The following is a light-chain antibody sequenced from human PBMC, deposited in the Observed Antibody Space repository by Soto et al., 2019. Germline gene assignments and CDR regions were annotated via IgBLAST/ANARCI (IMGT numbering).Light chain of an antibody. V-gene: IGKV3-20*01. CDR3: QQYGSPRRA. Sequence: EIVLTQSPGTLSLSPGERATLSCRASQSVSSSYLAWYQQKPGQAPRLLIYGASSRATGIPDRFSGSGSGTDFTLTISRLEPEDFAVYYCQQYGSPRRAFGHGTKVEIK. CDR2: GAS. J-gene: IGKJ1*01. CDR1: QSVSSSY.